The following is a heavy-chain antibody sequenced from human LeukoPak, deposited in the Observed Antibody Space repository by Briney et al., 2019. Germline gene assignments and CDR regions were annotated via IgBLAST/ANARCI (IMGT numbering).Heavy chain of an antibody. CDR1: GGSISSSSYY. CDR3: ARRYYGSGSSSDY. CDR2: IYYSGST. V-gene: IGHV4-39*01. J-gene: IGHJ4*02. D-gene: IGHD3-10*01. Sequence: SETLSLTCTVSGGSISSSSYYWGWIRQPPGQGLEWIGSIYYSGSTYYNPSLKSRVTISVDTSKNQCSLKLSSVTAADTAVYYCARRYYGSGSSSDYWGQGTLVTVSS.